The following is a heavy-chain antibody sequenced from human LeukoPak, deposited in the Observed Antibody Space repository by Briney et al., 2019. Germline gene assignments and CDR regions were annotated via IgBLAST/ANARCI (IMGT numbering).Heavy chain of an antibody. D-gene: IGHD2-15*01. V-gene: IGHV4-4*02. Sequence: SGTLSLTCAVSGGSISSSNWWSWVRQPPGKGLEWIGEIYHSGSTNYNPSLKSRVTISVDTSKNQFSLKLSSVTAADTAVYYCARDIVVADNNWFDPWGQGILVTVSS. CDR1: GGSISSSNW. CDR3: ARDIVVADNNWFDP. J-gene: IGHJ5*02. CDR2: IYHSGST.